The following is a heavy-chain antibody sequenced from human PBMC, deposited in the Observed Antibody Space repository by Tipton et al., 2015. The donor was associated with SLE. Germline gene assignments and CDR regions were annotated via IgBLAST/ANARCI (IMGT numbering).Heavy chain of an antibody. CDR1: GFTFSSYW. Sequence: SLRLSCAASGFTFSSYWMSWVRQAPGKGLEWVANIKQDGSEKYYVDSVKGRFTISRDNAKNSLYVQMNSLRAEDTAVYYCARDYCSSTSCYGGYWGQGTLVTGSS. D-gene: IGHD2-2*01. J-gene: IGHJ4*02. CDR3: ARDYCSSTSCYGGY. CDR2: IKQDGSEK. V-gene: IGHV3-7*03.